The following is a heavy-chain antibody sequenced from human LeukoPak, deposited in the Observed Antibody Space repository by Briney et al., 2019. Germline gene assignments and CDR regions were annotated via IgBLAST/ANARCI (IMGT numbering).Heavy chain of an antibody. CDR2: ISRSGDHT. J-gene: IGHJ4*02. CDR1: GLTLSNYA. CDR3: AKDLRVDSSGYYSYYFDY. V-gene: IGHV3-23*01. Sequence: GGSLRLSCAASGLTLSNYAMNWVRQAPGKGLEWVAAISRSGDHTYYADSVRGRFTISRDNSKNTVDLQMNSLRAEDTAVYYCAKDLRVDSSGYYSYYFDYWGQGTLVTVSS. D-gene: IGHD3-22*01.